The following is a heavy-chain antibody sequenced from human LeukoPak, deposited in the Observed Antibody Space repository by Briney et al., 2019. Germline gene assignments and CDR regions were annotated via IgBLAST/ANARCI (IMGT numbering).Heavy chain of an antibody. Sequence: GGSLRLSCAASGFTFSSYSMNWVRQAPGKGLEWVSYISGNTNTIEYSDSVRGRFTISRDNAKNSLYLQIHSLRAEDTAVYYCAGRQPYYFDYWGQGTLVTVSS. V-gene: IGHV3-48*01. CDR1: GFTFSSYS. J-gene: IGHJ4*02. D-gene: IGHD1-14*01. CDR3: AGRQPYYFDY. CDR2: ISGNTNTI.